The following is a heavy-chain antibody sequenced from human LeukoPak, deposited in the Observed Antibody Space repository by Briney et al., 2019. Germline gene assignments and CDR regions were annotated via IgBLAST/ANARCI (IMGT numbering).Heavy chain of an antibody. CDR2: ISSSGSV. J-gene: IGHJ4*02. CDR1: RGSISGSIRSYY. CDR3: ARIPLGYSGAYYFDY. V-gene: IGHV4-61*05. D-gene: IGHD5-12*01. Sequence: PSETLSLTCTVSRGSISGSIRSYYWRWLRQPPGKGLEWFGYISSSGSVNDNPSLRSRVTISVDTSKNQFFLNLSSVSAADTAVYYCARIPLGYSGAYYFDYWGQGTLVTVSP.